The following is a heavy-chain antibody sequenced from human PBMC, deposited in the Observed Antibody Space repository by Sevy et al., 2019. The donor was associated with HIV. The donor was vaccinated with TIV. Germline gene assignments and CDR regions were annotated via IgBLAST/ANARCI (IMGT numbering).Heavy chain of an antibody. D-gene: IGHD3-10*01. CDR2: VSWNGRSL. CDR3: ARDAGTGGSYMGYYFGMDV. Sequence: GGYLRLSCVTSGFTFDDHGMHWVREIPGKGLEWVSGVSWNGRSLGYADTVKGRFIISRDNAKKSVSLQMNSLRTEDTALYYCARDAGTGGSYMGYYFGMDVWGQGITVIVSS. CDR1: GFTFDDHG. J-gene: IGHJ6*02. V-gene: IGHV3-9*01.